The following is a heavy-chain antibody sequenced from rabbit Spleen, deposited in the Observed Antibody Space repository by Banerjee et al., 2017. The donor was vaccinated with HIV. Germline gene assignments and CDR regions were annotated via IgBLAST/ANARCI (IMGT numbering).Heavy chain of an antibody. D-gene: IGHD1-1*01. CDR1: GFSFSSSYY. CDR3: AREPYHSISL. Sequence: QSLEESGGDLVKPGASLTLTCTASGFSFSSSYYMCWVRQAPGKGLEWIACIGVITGTTWYASWAKGRFTISKTSSTTVTLQMTSLTAADTATYFCAREPYHSISLWGPGTLVTVS. CDR2: IGVITGTT. V-gene: IGHV1S40*01. J-gene: IGHJ6*01.